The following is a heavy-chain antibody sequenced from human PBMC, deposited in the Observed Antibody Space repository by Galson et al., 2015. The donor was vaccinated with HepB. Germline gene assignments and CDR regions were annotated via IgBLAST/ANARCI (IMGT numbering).Heavy chain of an antibody. V-gene: IGHV4-34*01. J-gene: IGHJ6*02. CDR1: GGSFSDYY. CDR3: GGGYGYSDDYGYYTMDV. CDR2: INHSGST. Sequence: SETLSLTCAVYGGSFSDYYWNWIRQSPGKGLEYVGEINHSGSTNYNPSLKSRVTISVDTSKNQFALKLSSVTAADTAVYYCGGGYGYSDDYGYYTMDVWGQGTTVIVSS. D-gene: IGHD5-18*01.